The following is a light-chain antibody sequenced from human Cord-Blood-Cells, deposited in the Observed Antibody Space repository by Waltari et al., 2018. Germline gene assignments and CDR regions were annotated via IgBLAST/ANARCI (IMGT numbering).Light chain of an antibody. Sequence: SYELTQPPSVSVSPGQTASIPCPGGTLGAKYPCWYQQKPGQSPVLVIYQDSKRPSGIPERFSGSNSGNTATLTISGTQAMDEADYYCQAWDSSTVVFGGGTKLTVL. J-gene: IGLJ2*01. CDR1: TLGAKY. CDR3: QAWDSSTVV. V-gene: IGLV3-1*01. CDR2: QDS.